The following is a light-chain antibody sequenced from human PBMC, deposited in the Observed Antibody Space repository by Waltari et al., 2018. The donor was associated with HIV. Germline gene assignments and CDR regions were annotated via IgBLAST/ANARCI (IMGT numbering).Light chain of an antibody. Sequence: DIQLTQSPSFLSASVGDGVTFTCRASQGIRNSLAWYQQRPGKAPNLLIYAASTLHSGVPSRFSGSGSGTDFTLTISSLQPEDFATYYCQQFKTYPLTFGPGTKVDVK. CDR2: AAS. CDR3: QQFKTYPLT. J-gene: IGKJ3*01. CDR1: QGIRNS. V-gene: IGKV1-9*01.